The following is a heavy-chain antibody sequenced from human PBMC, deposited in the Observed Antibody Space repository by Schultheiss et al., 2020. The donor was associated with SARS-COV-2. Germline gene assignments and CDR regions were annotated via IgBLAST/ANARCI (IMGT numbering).Heavy chain of an antibody. D-gene: IGHD2-2*01. CDR3: ARTRRDIVVVPAAIHYYYYGMDV. CDR1: GGSISSYY. Sequence: SQTLSLTCTVSGGSISSYYWSWIRQPPGKGLEWIGSIYYSGSTYYNPSLKSRVTISVDTSKNQFSLKLSSVTAADTAVYYCARTRRDIVVVPAAIHYYYYGMDVWGQGTTVTVSS. J-gene: IGHJ6*02. CDR2: IYYSGST. V-gene: IGHV4-59*05.